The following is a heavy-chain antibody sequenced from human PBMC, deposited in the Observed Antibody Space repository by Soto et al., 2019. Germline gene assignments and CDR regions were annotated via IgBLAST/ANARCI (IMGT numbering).Heavy chain of an antibody. J-gene: IGHJ6*02. CDR1: GGSISSGGYY. D-gene: IGHD2-21*02. CDR3: ARVARRVVVTATNYGMDV. Sequence: SLTCTVSGGSISSGGYYWSWIRQHPGKGLEWIGYIYYSGSTYYNPSLKSRVTISVDTSKNQFSLKLSSVTAADTAVYYCARVARRVVVTATNYGMDVWGQGTTVTVSS. CDR2: IYYSGST. V-gene: IGHV4-31*03.